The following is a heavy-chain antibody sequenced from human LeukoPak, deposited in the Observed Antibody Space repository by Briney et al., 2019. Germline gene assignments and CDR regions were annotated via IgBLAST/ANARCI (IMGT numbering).Heavy chain of an antibody. V-gene: IGHV3-21*01. D-gene: IGHD4/OR15-4a*01. J-gene: IGHJ5*02. CDR2: ISSSSSYI. CDR3: ARDTGANSYNWFDP. Sequence: GGSLRLSCAASGFTFSSYCVNWVRQAPGKGLEWVSSISSSSSYIYYADSVKGRFTISRDNAKNSLYLQMNSLRAEDTAVYYCARDTGANSYNWFDPWGQGTLVTVSS. CDR1: GFTFSSYC.